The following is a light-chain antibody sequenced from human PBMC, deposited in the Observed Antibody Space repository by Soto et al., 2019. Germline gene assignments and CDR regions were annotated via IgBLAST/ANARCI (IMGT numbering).Light chain of an antibody. V-gene: IGKV3-15*01. CDR2: GVS. CDR3: QVYNNWPPGLT. CDR1: QRVSSN. Sequence: EIVLTQSPGTLSFSPGERATLSCRASQRVSSNLAWYQQTPGRAPRLLIYGVSVRATGIPARFSGSGSGTEFTLTISSLQSEDFALYYCQVYNNWPPGLTFGGGTKVDNK. J-gene: IGKJ4*01.